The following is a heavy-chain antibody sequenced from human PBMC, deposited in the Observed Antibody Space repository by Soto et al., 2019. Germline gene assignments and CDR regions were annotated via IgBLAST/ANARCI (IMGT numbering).Heavy chain of an antibody. Sequence: PGESLKISCKGSGYNFNNYWINWVRQMPGKGLEWMGRIDPYDSYTNYSPSFQGHVTISVDTSSSTAYLQWSSLKASDTAMYYCARPPLPGLGKYAMDVGGQGTTVTVTS. D-gene: IGHD2-2*01. CDR3: ARPPLPGLGKYAMDV. V-gene: IGHV5-10-1*01. CDR1: GYNFNNYW. CDR2: IDPYDSYT. J-gene: IGHJ6*02.